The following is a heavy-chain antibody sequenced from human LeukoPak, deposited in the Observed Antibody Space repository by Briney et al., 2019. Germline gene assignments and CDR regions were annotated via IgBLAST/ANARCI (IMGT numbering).Heavy chain of an antibody. CDR3: ARGGSSSSSGFDY. V-gene: IGHV3-21*01. Sequence: PGGSLRLSCAASGFTFSSYSMNWVRQAPGKGLEWVSSISSSSYIYYADSVKGRFTISRDNAKNSLYLQMNSLRAEDTAVYYCARGGSSSSSGFDYWGQGTLVTVSS. D-gene: IGHD6-6*01. J-gene: IGHJ4*02. CDR2: ISSSSYI. CDR1: GFTFSSYS.